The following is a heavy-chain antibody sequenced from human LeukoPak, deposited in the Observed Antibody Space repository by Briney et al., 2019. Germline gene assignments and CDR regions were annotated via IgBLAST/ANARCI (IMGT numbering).Heavy chain of an antibody. Sequence: SVKVSCKASGGTFSSYAISWVRQAPGQGLEWMGRIIPILGIANYAQKFQGRVTITADKSTSTAYMELSSLRSEDTAVYYCARETENYGEGHGYWGQGTLVTVSS. CDR3: ARETENYGEGHGY. CDR2: IIPILGIA. V-gene: IGHV1-69*04. D-gene: IGHD4-17*01. J-gene: IGHJ4*02. CDR1: GGTFSSYA.